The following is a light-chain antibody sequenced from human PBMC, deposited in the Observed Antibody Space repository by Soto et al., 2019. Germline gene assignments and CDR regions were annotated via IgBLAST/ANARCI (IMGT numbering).Light chain of an antibody. CDR3: QPRNIWPPVT. CDR1: PSVTNY. J-gene: IGKJ5*01. V-gene: IGKV3-11*01. Sequence: VLTQPPGTLSLSPGERATLSCRASPSVTNYLAWYQQKPGQTPRLLSYGAFNRADGIPARFSVSVSKTDFTLTISSLEPEASAVYCCQPRNIWPPVTFGQGTRLEIK. CDR2: GAF.